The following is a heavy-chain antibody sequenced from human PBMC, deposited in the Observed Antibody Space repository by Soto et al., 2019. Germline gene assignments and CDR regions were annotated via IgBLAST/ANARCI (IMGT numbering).Heavy chain of an antibody. D-gene: IGHD1-26*01. J-gene: IGHJ3*02. CDR3: ARYSTAQWELGFMAFDI. CDR1: GFTFSSYA. CDR2: INQSGST. V-gene: IGHV4-34*01. Sequence: GSLRLSCAASGFTFSSYAMSWVRQPPGKGLEWIGEINQSGSTNYNPSLKGRVITSVDTSKNQFPLKLSSVTAADTAVYYCARYSTAQWELGFMAFDIWGQGTMVTVSS.